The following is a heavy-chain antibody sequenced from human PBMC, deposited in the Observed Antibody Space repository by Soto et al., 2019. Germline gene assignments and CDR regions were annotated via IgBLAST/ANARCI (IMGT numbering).Heavy chain of an antibody. D-gene: IGHD5-18*01. CDR1: GGTFSSYA. CDR3: ARLLHGYSPVFDY. CDR2: IIPIFGTA. Sequence: QVQLVKSGAEVKKPGSSVKVSCKASGGTFSSYAISWVRQAPRQGLEWMGGIIPIFGTANYAQKFQGRVTITADESTSTAYMELSSLRSEDTAVYYCARLLHGYSPVFDYWGQGTLVTVSS. V-gene: IGHV1-69*12. J-gene: IGHJ4*02.